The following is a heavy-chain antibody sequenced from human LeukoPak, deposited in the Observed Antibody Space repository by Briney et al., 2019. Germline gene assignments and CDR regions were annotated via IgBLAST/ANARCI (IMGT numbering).Heavy chain of an antibody. D-gene: IGHD4-17*01. J-gene: IGHJ4*02. CDR2: IYYSGST. Sequence: TSETLSLTCTVSGGSISSYYWSWLRQPPGKGLEWIGYIYYSGSTNYNPSLKSRVTISVDTSKNQFSLKLKSVTAADTAVYYCAREYYGDYVGYFDYWGQGTLVTVSS. CDR3: AREYYGDYVGYFDY. CDR1: GGSISSYY. V-gene: IGHV4-59*12.